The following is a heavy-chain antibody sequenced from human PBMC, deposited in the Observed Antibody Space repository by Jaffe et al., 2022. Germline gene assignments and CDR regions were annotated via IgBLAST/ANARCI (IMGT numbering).Heavy chain of an antibody. CDR1: GFTFSSYE. CDR2: ISSSGSTI. CDR3: ARAQWLASLDY. Sequence: EVQLVESGGGLVQPGGSLRLSCAASGFTFSSYEMNWVRQAPGKGLEWVSYISSSGSTIYYADSVKGRFTISRDNAKNSLYLQMNSLRAEDTAVYYCARAQWLASLDYWGQGTLVTVSS. V-gene: IGHV3-48*03. D-gene: IGHD6-19*01. J-gene: IGHJ4*02.